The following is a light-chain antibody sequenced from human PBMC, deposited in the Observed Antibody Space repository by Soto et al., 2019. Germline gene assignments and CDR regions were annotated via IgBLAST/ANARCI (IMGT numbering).Light chain of an antibody. CDR2: GAS. J-gene: IGKJ1*01. V-gene: IGKV3-15*01. CDR3: QQHDQGWT. CDR1: QSVRTK. Sequence: EMVMTQSPATLSVSLGERATLSCRASQSVRTKLVWYQQTPGQAPRLLIYGASTRATGIPARFSGSGSGTEFTLTISSLQSEDFAVYYCQQHDQGWTFGQGTKVEVK.